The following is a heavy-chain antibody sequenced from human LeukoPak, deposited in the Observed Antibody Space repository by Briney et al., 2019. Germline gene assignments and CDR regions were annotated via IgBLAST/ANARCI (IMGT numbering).Heavy chain of an antibody. Sequence: GGSLRLSCAASGFTFSSYAMSWVRQAPGKGLEWVSAISGSGGSTYYADSVKGRFTISRDNSKNTLYLQMNSLRAEDTAVYHCAKDTKRITMIVVVNYAFDIWGQGTMVTVSS. J-gene: IGHJ3*02. CDR1: GFTFSSYA. CDR3: AKDTKRITMIVVVNYAFDI. CDR2: ISGSGGST. D-gene: IGHD3-22*01. V-gene: IGHV3-23*01.